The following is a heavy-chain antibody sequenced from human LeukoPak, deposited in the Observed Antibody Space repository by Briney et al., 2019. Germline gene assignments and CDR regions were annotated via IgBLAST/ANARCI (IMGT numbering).Heavy chain of an antibody. J-gene: IGHJ4*02. CDR3: ARDRAGVGSTLFDY. CDR2: ISGFNGNT. D-gene: IGHD1-26*01. Sequence: ASVKVSCKASGGTFSSYAISWVRQAPGQGLEWMGGISGFNGNTKYAQKVQGRVIMTTDTSTSTAYMELRSLRSDDTAVYYCARDRAGVGSTLFDYWGQGTLVTVSS. V-gene: IGHV1-18*01. CDR1: GGTFSSYA.